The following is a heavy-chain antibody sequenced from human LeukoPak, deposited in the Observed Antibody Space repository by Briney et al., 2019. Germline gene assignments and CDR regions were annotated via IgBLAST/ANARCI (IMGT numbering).Heavy chain of an antibody. V-gene: IGHV3-43*02. J-gene: IGHJ3*02. CDR3: AKDMDYCSGSVPII. Sequence: GGSLRLSCAASGFTFDDYAMHSVRQAPGKGLEWVSLISGDGGSTYYADSVKGRFTISRDNSKNSLYLQMNSLRTEDTALYYCAKDMDYCSGSVPIIWGQGTMVTVSS. CDR2: ISGDGGST. CDR1: GFTFDDYA. D-gene: IGHD3-10*01.